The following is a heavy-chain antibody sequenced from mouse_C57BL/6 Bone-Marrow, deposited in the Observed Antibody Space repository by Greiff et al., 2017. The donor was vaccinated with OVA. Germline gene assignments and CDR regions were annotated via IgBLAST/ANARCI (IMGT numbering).Heavy chain of an antibody. CDR1: GFTFSSYA. V-gene: IGHV5-4*01. J-gene: IGHJ2*01. CDR2: ISDGGSYT. D-gene: IGHD3-1*01. Sequence: EVQLVESGGGLVKPGGSLKLSCAASGFTFSSYAMSWVRQTPEKRLEWVATISDGGSYTYYPDNVKGRFTISRDNAKNNLYLQMSHLKSEDTAMYYCARDGNSPSGVDYWGQGTTLTVSS. CDR3: ARDGNSPSGVDY.